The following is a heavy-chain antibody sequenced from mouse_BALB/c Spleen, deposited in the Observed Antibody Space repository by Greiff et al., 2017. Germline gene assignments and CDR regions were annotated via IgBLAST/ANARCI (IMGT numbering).Heavy chain of an antibody. CDR1: GYSITSDYA. Sequence: EVQLQQSGPGLVKPSQSLSLTCTVTGYSITSDYAWNWIRQFPGNKLEWMGYISYSGSTSYNPSLKSRISITRDTSKNQFFLQLNSVTTEDTATYYCARSSWLRWYFDVWGAGTTVTVSS. CDR2: ISYSGST. J-gene: IGHJ1*01. V-gene: IGHV3-2*02. D-gene: IGHD2-2*01. CDR3: ARSSWLRWYFDV.